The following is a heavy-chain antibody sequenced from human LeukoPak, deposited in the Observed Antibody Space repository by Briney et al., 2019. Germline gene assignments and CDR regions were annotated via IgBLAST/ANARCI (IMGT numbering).Heavy chain of an antibody. CDR2: IGAYNGNT. CDR1: GYTFTSYG. V-gene: IGHV1-18*01. J-gene: IGHJ4*02. D-gene: IGHD5-12*01. Sequence: GASVKVSCKASGYTFTSYGISWVRQAPGQGLEWMGWIGAYNGNTNYAQKLQGRVTMTTDTSTSTAYMELRSLRSDDTAGYYCARDCGREARGYSGYDGGGYFDYWGQGTLVTVSS. CDR3: ARDCGREARGYSGYDGGGYFDY.